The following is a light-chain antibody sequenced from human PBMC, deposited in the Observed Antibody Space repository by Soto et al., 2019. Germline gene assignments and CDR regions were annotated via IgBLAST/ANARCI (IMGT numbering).Light chain of an antibody. J-gene: IGKJ4*01. CDR2: GAS. CDR3: QQFSSYPLT. V-gene: IGKV3-20*01. CDR1: QSVSSSY. Sequence: EILLTQSPGTLCLSPGERATLSCRASQSVSSSYLAWYPQNPGKAPRLLIYGASSRDTGIPDRFSGSGSGTDFTLPISRLETEDFEVYYCQQFSSYPLTFGGGTKVDIK.